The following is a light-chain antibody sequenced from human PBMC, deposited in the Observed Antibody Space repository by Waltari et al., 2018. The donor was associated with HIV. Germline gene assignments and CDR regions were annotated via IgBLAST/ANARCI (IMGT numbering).Light chain of an antibody. V-gene: IGLV2-8*01. Sequence: QSALTHPPSASGPLGQSVTISCTGPSSDIGAYDFVSWFQQHPHSAPKLLLYEVTRRPATVSDRFSGSRSGNTAFLTVAGLQPDDEATYFCSSYGDSLKVLFGGGTNVTVL. CDR3: SSYGDSLKVL. J-gene: IGLJ2*01. CDR1: SSDIGAYDF. CDR2: EVT.